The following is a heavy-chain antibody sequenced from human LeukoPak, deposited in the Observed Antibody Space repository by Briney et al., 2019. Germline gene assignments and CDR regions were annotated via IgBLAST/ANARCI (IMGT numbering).Heavy chain of an antibody. CDR2: ISAYNGNT. J-gene: IGHJ5*02. CDR1: GGTFSSYA. CDR3: ARDRGLYNWFDP. Sequence: GSSVKVSCKASGGTFSSYAISWVRQAPGQGLEWMGWISAYNGNTNYAQKLQGRVTMTTDTSTSTAYMELRSLRSDDTAVYYCARDRGLYNWFDPWGQGTLVTVSS. V-gene: IGHV1-18*01.